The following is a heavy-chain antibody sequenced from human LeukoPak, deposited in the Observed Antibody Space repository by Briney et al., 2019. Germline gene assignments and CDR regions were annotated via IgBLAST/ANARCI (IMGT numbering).Heavy chain of an antibody. CDR2: ISGSGGST. Sequence: GGSLRLSCAASGFTFSSYAMSWVRQAPGKGLEWVSAISGSGGSTYYADSVKGRFTISRDNSKNTLYLQMNSLRAEDTAVYCCAKVPWVVVVPAAIGNWFDPWGQGTLVTVSS. CDR3: AKVPWVVVVPAAIGNWFDP. CDR1: GFTFSSYA. D-gene: IGHD2-2*01. J-gene: IGHJ5*02. V-gene: IGHV3-23*01.